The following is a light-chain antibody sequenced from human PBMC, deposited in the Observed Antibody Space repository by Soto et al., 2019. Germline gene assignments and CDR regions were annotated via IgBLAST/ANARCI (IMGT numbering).Light chain of an antibody. CDR1: QSVTIN. CDR3: QHYSNWPPWT. J-gene: IGKJ1*01. Sequence: EIVMTQSPATLSVSPGERATLSCRASQSVTINLAWYQQKPGQAPKLLIYGASTRATGIPARFSGSGSGTEFTLTISSLQSEDFAVYYCQHYSNWPPWTFGLGTKVEIK. V-gene: IGKV3-15*01. CDR2: GAS.